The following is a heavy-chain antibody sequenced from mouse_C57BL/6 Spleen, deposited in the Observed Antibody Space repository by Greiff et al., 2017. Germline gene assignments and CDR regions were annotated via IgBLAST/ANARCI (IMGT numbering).Heavy chain of an antibody. V-gene: IGHV1-64*01. D-gene: IGHD1-1*01. Sequence: QVQLQQPGAELVKPGASVKLSCKASGYTFTSYWMHWVKQRPGQGLEWIGMIHPNSGSTNYNEKFKSKATLTVDKSSSTAYMQLSSLTSEDSAVYYCARQRGSGYFDYWGQGTTLTVSS. CDR3: ARQRGSGYFDY. CDR1: GYTFTSYW. CDR2: IHPNSGST. J-gene: IGHJ2*01.